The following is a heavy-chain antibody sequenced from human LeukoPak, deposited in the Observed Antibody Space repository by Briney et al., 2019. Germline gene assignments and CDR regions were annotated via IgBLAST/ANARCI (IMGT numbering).Heavy chain of an antibody. CDR1: GGSFSGYY. J-gene: IGHJ3*02. D-gene: IGHD3-22*01. CDR2: INHSGST. V-gene: IGHV4-34*01. CDR3: ARDYYDSSGYYSADAFDI. Sequence: SETLSLTCAVYGGSFSGYYWSWIRQPPGKGLEWIGEINHSGSTNYNPSLKSRVTMSVDTSKNQFSLKLSSVTAADTAVYYCARDYYDSSGYYSADAFDIWGQGTMVTVSS.